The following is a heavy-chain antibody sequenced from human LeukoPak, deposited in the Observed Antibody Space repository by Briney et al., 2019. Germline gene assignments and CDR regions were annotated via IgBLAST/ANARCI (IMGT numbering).Heavy chain of an antibody. J-gene: IGHJ4*02. V-gene: IGHV3-30-3*01. Sequence: GRSLRLSCAASGFTFSSYAMRWVRQAPGKGLEWVAVISYDGSNKYYADSVKGRFTISRDNSKNTLYLQMNSLRAEDTAVYYCARTVETLWGQGTLVTVSS. D-gene: IGHD4-23*01. CDR3: ARTVETL. CDR1: GFTFSSYA. CDR2: ISYDGSNK.